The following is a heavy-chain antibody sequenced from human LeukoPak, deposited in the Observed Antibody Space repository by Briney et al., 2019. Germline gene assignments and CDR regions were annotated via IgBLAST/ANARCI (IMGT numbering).Heavy chain of an antibody. J-gene: IGHJ6*03. CDR1: GYTFTSYG. Sequence: ASVKVSCKASGYTFTSYGISWVRQAPGQGLEWMGWISAYNGNTNYAQKLQGRVTMTTDTSTSTAYMELRSLRSDDTAVYYCARDLVVVDDYYYYYMDVWGKGTTVTVSS. CDR2: ISAYNGNT. CDR3: ARDLVVVDDYYYYYMDV. V-gene: IGHV1-18*01. D-gene: IGHD3-22*01.